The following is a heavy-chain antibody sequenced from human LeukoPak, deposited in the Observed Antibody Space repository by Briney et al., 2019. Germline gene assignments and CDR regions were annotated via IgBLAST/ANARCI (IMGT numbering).Heavy chain of an antibody. Sequence: SETLSLTCTVSGGSISSGDYYWSWIRQPPGKGLEWIGEINHSGSTNYNPSLKSRVTISVDTSKNQFSLKLSSVTAADTAVYYCARDPYRISSSWYRRVYYFDYWGQGTLVTVSS. CDR3: ARDPYRISSSWYRRVYYFDY. D-gene: IGHD6-13*01. CDR2: INHSGST. CDR1: GGSISSGDYY. V-gene: IGHV4-39*07. J-gene: IGHJ4*02.